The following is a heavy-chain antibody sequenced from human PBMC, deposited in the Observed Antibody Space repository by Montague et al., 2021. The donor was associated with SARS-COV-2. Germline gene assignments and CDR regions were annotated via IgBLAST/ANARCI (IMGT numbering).Heavy chain of an antibody. D-gene: IGHD4-23*01. Sequence: TLSLTCTVSGGPISSGGYYWSWIRKHPGKGLEWIGYIYYSGGAYYNPSLKSRVTISVDTSKNQFSLKLTSVTAADTAVYYCARAVETTVVTHFDYWGQGTLVTVSS. CDR3: ARAVETTVVTHFDY. J-gene: IGHJ4*02. V-gene: IGHV4-31*03. CDR1: GGPISSGGYY. CDR2: IYYSGGA.